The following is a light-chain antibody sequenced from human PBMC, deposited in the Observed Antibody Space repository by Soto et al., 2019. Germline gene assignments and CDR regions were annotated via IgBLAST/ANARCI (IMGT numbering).Light chain of an antibody. Sequence: DIQMTQSPSTLSASVGDRVTITCRASQSISSWLAWYQQKPGKAPKLLIYKASSLESGVPSRFSGSGSGTEFTLTISCLQPDDRETYYCQLYDSYPRTFGQGTKVEIK. J-gene: IGKJ1*01. CDR2: KAS. CDR1: QSISSW. CDR3: QLYDSYPRT. V-gene: IGKV1-5*03.